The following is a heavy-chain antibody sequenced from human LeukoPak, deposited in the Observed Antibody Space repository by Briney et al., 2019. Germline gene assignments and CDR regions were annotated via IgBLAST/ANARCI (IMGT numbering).Heavy chain of an antibody. Sequence: GASLKVSCEGSGYKFTSYWISWVRQMPGKGLEWMGRIEPSDSYTNYSPSFQGHVTISADKSISTAYLQWSSLKASDNAMYYCAQSRITGTTDWFDPWGQGTLVTVSS. CDR2: IEPSDSYT. D-gene: IGHD1-7*01. CDR1: GYKFTSYW. J-gene: IGHJ5*02. V-gene: IGHV5-10-1*01. CDR3: AQSRITGTTDWFDP.